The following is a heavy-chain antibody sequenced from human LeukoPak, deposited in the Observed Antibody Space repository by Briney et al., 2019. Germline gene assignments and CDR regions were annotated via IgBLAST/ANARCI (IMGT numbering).Heavy chain of an antibody. J-gene: IGHJ5*02. D-gene: IGHD6-13*01. Sequence: SETLSLTCTVSGGSISSYYWSWIRQPPGKGLEWIGYIYYSGSTNYNPSLKSRVTISVDTSKNQFSLKLSSVTAADTAVYYCARDRAAAGPRFDPWGQGTLVTVSS. V-gene: IGHV4-59*12. CDR3: ARDRAAAGPRFDP. CDR2: IYYSGST. CDR1: GGSISSYY.